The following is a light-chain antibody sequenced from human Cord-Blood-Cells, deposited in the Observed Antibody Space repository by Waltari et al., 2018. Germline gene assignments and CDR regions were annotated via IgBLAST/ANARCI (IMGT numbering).Light chain of an antibody. CDR3: QVWDSSSDHYV. J-gene: IGLJ1*01. CDR2: YDS. V-gene: IGLV3-21*04. Sequence: SYVLTQPPSVSVAPGKTARITCGGNNIGSKRVHWYQQEPGQAPVLVIYYDSDRPSGIPERCSGSNSGNTATLTISRVEAGNEADYYCQVWDSSSDHYVFGTGTKVTVL. CDR1: NIGSKR.